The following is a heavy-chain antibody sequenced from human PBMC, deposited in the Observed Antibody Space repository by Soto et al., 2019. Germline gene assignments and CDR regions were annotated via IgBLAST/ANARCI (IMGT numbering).Heavy chain of an antibody. D-gene: IGHD3-22*01. CDR1: GYTFTSYT. CDR3: ARSRWNYYYDSSGYYSPTTIFFDY. V-gene: IGHV1-3*01. J-gene: IGHJ4*02. Sequence: ASVKVSCKASGYTFTSYTMHWVRQAPGQRLEWMGWITAGNGNTKYSQKFQGRVTITRDTSASTVYMELNSLTSEDTAVYYCARSRWNYYYDSSGYYSPTTIFFDYWGQGTLVTVSS. CDR2: ITAGNGNT.